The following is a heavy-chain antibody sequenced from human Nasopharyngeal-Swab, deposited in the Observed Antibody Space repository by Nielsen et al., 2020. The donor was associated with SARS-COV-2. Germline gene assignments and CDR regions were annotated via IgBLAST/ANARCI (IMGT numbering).Heavy chain of an antibody. V-gene: IGHV4-34*01. CDR3: VRRPYDFWSGYYDYYFDY. CDR2: INHSGGT. D-gene: IGHD3-3*01. Sequence: PGKGLEWIGEINHSGGTNYNPSLKSRLTISVDTSKNQFSLKLSSVTAADTAVYYCVRRPYDFWSGYYDYYFDYWGQGTLVTVSS. J-gene: IGHJ4*02.